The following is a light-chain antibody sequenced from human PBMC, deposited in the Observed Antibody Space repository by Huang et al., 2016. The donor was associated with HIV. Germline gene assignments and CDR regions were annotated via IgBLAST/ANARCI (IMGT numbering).Light chain of an antibody. CDR1: QSIKR. Sequence: EIVMTQSPPTLSASPGDRATLSCRASQSIKRLAWYQQRPGQAPKLLVHDVSSRAAGTPARFRGSGSGTDFTLTINTLQSEDFALYYCQQYDDWPPWAFGQGTRVDMK. J-gene: IGKJ1*01. CDR2: DVS. CDR3: QQYDDWPPWA. V-gene: IGKV3-15*01.